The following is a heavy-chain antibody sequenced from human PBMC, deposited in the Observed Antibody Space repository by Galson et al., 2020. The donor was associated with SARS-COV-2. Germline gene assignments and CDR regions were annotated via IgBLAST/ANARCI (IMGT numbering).Heavy chain of an antibody. CDR2: IYPGDSDT. CDR3: ARLATVTTFNWFDP. CDR1: GYSFTSYW. D-gene: IGHD4-17*01. Sequence: TGGSLRLSCKGSGYSFTSYWIGWVRQMPGKGLEWMGIIYPGDSDTRYSPSFQGQVTISADKSINTAYLQWSSLKASDTAMYYCARLATVTTFNWFDPWGQGTLVTVSS. J-gene: IGHJ5*02. V-gene: IGHV5-51*01.